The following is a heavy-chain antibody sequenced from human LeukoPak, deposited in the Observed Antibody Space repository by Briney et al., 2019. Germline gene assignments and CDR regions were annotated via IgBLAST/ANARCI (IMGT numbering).Heavy chain of an antibody. D-gene: IGHD6-13*01. CDR1: GYTFTGYY. V-gene: IGHV1-2*02. CDR3: AREYGVAAAFGAFDI. CDR2: INPDSGGT. J-gene: IGHJ3*02. Sequence: ASVKVSCKASGYTFTGYYIHWVRQAPGQGLEWMGWINPDSGGTNYAQKFQGRVTMTRDTSIRTAYMELSSLRSEDMAVYYCAREYGVAAAFGAFDIWGQGTMVTVSS.